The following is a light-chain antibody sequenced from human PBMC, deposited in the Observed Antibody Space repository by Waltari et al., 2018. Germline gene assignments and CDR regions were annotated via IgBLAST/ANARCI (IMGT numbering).Light chain of an antibody. J-gene: IGLJ2*01. CDR1: SCIDVATFK. CDR2: CRSDSTE. CDR3: MILYNDAVV. Sequence: QAVLTQPASLSASPGASVSLTCPFRSCIDVATFKIYLYQPRPGSPPRFLLKCRSDSTEQRGSGVPSRFSVSKDSSANAALLLISGLQSEDEADYYCMILYNDAVVFGGGTKLTVL. V-gene: IGLV5-45*01.